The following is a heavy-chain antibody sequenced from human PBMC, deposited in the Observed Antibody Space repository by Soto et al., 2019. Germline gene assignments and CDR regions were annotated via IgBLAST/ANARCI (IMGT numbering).Heavy chain of an antibody. CDR3: AKSLGDGSGSYYDSYYYYYGMDV. V-gene: IGHV3-23*01. J-gene: IGHJ6*02. CDR1: GFTFSSYA. D-gene: IGHD3-10*01. CDR2: ISGSGGST. Sequence: GGSLRLSCAASGFTFSSYAMSWVRQAPGKGLEWVSAISGSGGSTYYADSVKGRFTISRDNSKNTLYLQMNSLRAEDTAVYYCAKSLGDGSGSYYDSYYYYYGMDVCGQGTTVTVSS.